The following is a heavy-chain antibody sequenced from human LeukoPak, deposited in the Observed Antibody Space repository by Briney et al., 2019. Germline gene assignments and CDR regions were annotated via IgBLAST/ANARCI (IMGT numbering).Heavy chain of an antibody. V-gene: IGHV1-8*01. CDR3: ARGNHYYGSGSSFFDY. CDR1: GYTFTSYD. J-gene: IGHJ4*02. Sequence: ASMRVSCKASGYTFTSYDINWVRQATGQGLEWMEWMNPNSGNTGYAQKFQGRVTMTRNTSISTAYMELRSLRSEDTAVYYCARGNHYYGSGSSFFDYWGQGTLVTVSS. CDR2: MNPNSGNT. D-gene: IGHD3-10*01.